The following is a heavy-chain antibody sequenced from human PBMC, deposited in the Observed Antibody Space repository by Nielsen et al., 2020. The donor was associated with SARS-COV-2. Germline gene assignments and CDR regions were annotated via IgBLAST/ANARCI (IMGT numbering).Heavy chain of an antibody. CDR2: IIPILGIA. Sequence: VRQMPGKGLEWMGRIIPILGIANYAQKFQGRVTITADKSTSTAYMELSSLRSEDTAVYYCARSPDNYYDSSGYYPYFDYWGQGTLVTVSS. J-gene: IGHJ4*02. V-gene: IGHV1-69*02. CDR3: ARSPDNYYDSSGYYPYFDY. D-gene: IGHD3-22*01.